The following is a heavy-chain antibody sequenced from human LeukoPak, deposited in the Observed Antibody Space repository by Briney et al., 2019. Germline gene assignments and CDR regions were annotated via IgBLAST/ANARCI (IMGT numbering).Heavy chain of an antibody. J-gene: IGHJ6*02. CDR3: ARVQTTSVYYYGMDV. CDR1: GFTVSSNH. D-gene: IGHD4-17*01. CDR2: IYRGGST. V-gene: IGHV3-53*01. Sequence: HPGGSLRLSCAASGFTVSSNHMSWVRQAPGKGLEWVSVIYRGGSTYYADSVKGRFTISRDNSKNTLYLQMNSLRAEDTAVYYCARVQTTSVYYYGMDVWGQGNTVSVFS.